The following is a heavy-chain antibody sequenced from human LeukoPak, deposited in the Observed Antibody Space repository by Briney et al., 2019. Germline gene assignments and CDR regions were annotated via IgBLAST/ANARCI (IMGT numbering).Heavy chain of an antibody. D-gene: IGHD5-12*01. V-gene: IGHV3-48*04. J-gene: IGHJ4*02. CDR1: AFSLSRYR. Sequence: PGQSMRLSWPLSAFSLSRYRINWVRPPPGNVLEWVSYISSSSSTIYYADSVKGRFTISRDNAKNSLYLQMNSLRAEDTAVYYCARAPYDYELPEYWGQGTLVTVSS. CDR2: ISSSSSTI. CDR3: ARAPYDYELPEY.